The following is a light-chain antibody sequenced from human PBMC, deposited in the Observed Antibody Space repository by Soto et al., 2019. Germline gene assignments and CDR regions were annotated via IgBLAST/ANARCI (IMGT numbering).Light chain of an antibody. Sequence: DIQMTQSPSSLSASVGDRVTITCRASLGISNYLAWYQQKPGKVPKVLIYAASTLQSGVPSRFSAIGSGTDFTLTISSLQPEDVATYYCQKYNRAPLTFGGGTKVEIK. CDR1: LGISNY. V-gene: IGKV1-27*01. CDR3: QKYNRAPLT. CDR2: AAS. J-gene: IGKJ4*01.